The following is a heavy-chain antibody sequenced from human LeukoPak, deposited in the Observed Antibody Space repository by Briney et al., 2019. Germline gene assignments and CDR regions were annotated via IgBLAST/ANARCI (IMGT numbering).Heavy chain of an antibody. CDR3: ARSWESVGATDY. CDR1: GCTFTSYY. D-gene: IGHD1-26*01. J-gene: IGHJ4*02. V-gene: IGHV1-46*01. Sequence: ASVKVSCKASGCTFTSYYMHWVRQAPGQGLEWMGIINPSGGSTSYAQKFQGRVTMTRDTSTSTVYMELSSLRSEDTAVYYCARSWESVGATDYWGQGTLVTVSS. CDR2: INPSGGST.